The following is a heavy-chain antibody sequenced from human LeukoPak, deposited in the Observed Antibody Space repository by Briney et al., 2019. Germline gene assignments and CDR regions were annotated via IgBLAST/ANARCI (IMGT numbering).Heavy chain of an antibody. Sequence: TAGSLRLSCAASGFTLSTNYMSWVRQAPGKGLEWVGVLYSGGSTYYVGYVKGRFTIPRDNSRNTVFIQMNSLRPEDTAVYYCARRMELLRGAFDMWGQGTMVTVSS. CDR2: LYSGGST. CDR1: GFTLSTNY. J-gene: IGHJ3*02. CDR3: ARRMELLRGAFDM. V-gene: IGHV3-53*01. D-gene: IGHD1-7*01.